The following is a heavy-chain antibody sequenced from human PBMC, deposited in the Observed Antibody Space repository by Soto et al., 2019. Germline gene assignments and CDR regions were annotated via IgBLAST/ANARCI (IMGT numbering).Heavy chain of an antibody. Sequence: SETLSLTCXVSGGSISRYYWSWIRQPPGKGLEWIGYMYNTGNTIYNPSLKSRVTISVDTSKNQFSLKLNSVTAAGTAVYYCARDLWGYCGADCYPLDVWGQGTTVTVSS. CDR3: ARDLWGYCGADCYPLDV. CDR2: MYNTGNT. CDR1: GGSISRYY. V-gene: IGHV4-59*01. D-gene: IGHD2-21*02. J-gene: IGHJ6*02.